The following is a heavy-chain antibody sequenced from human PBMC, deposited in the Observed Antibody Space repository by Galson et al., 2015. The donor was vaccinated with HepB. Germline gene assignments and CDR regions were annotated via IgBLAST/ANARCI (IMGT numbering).Heavy chain of an antibody. Sequence: ETLSLTCTVSGGSVSSGSYYWSWIRQPPGKGLEWIGYIYYSGSTNYNPSLKSRVTISVDTSKNQFSLKLSSVTAADTAVYYCARDVPSGSYRYGIDYWGQGT. V-gene: IGHV4-61*01. D-gene: IGHD1-26*01. CDR1: GGSVSSGSYY. CDR2: IYYSGST. CDR3: ARDVPSGSYRYGIDY. J-gene: IGHJ4*02.